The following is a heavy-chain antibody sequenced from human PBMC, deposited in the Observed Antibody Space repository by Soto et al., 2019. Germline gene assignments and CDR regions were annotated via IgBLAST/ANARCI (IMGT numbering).Heavy chain of an antibody. V-gene: IGHV2-5*02. CDR3: ALLAVAGFYFDY. J-gene: IGHJ4*02. Sequence: QITLKESGPTLVKPTQTLTLTCTFSGFSLSTSGVGVGWIRQPPGKALEWLALIYWDDDKRYSPSLKSRLTITKDTSKNQVVLTMTNMDPVDTATYYSALLAVAGFYFDYWGQGTLVTVSS. D-gene: IGHD6-19*01. CDR1: GFSLSTSGVG. CDR2: IYWDDDK.